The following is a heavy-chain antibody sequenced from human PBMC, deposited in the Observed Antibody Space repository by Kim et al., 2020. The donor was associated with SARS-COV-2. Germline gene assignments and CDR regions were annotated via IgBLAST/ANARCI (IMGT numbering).Heavy chain of an antibody. CDR2: IIPIFGTA. D-gene: IGHD2-15*01. CDR1: GGTFSSYA. Sequence: SVKVSCKASGGTFSSYAISWVRQAPGQGLEWMGGIIPIFGTANYAQKFQGRVTITADESTSTAYMELSSLRSEDTAVYYCARAPYCSGGSCYSGYYYYGMDVWGQGTTVTVSS. CDR3: ARAPYCSGGSCYSGYYYYGMDV. V-gene: IGHV1-69*13. J-gene: IGHJ6*02.